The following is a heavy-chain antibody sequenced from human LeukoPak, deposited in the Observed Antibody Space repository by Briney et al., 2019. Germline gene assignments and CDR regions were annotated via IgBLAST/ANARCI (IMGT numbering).Heavy chain of an antibody. V-gene: IGHV4-59*01. CDR1: GGSISSYY. D-gene: IGHD3-10*01. CDR2: IYYSGST. Sequence: SETLSLTCTVSGGSISSYYWSWIRQPPGKGLEWIGYIYYSGSTNYNPSLKSRVTISVDKSKNQFSLKLTSVTAADTAVYYCARDSGTTGEVKFDPWGQGTLVTVSS. CDR3: ARDSGTTGEVKFDP. J-gene: IGHJ5*02.